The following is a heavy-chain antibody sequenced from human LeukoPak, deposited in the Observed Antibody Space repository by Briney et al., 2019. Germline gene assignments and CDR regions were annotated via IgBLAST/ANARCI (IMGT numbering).Heavy chain of an antibody. V-gene: IGHV4-4*07. J-gene: IGHJ3*02. Sequence: PSETLSLTCTVSRGSISSYYWGWIRQPAGKGLEWIGRIYASGSTDYNPSLKGRVTMSVDTSKNQFTLKLNSVTAAVTAVYYCARFRDYKEPFDIWGQGTMVTVSA. CDR3: ARFRDYKEPFDI. D-gene: IGHD3-10*01. CDR1: RGSISSYY. CDR2: IYASGST.